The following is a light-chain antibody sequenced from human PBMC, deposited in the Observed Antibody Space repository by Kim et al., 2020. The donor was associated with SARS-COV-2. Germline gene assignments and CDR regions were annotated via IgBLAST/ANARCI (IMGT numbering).Light chain of an antibody. Sequence: EIVLTQSPATLSLSPGERATLSCRASQTVSSFLAWYQQKPGQTPRLLIYDASNRATGVPARFSCSGSGTDFTLTISSLEPEDFAVYYCQQRSNWPGTFGPGTKLDIK. V-gene: IGKV3-11*01. CDR2: DAS. J-gene: IGKJ3*01. CDR1: QTVSSF. CDR3: QQRSNWPGT.